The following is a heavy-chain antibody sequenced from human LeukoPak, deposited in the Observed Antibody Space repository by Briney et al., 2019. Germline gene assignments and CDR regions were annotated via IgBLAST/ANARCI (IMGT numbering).Heavy chain of an antibody. Sequence: ASVKVSCKASGYTFTGYYMHWVRQAPGQGLDWMGRINPNSGGTNYAQKFQGRVTMTRDPSISTAYMWVSRLRSADTAVYYCACIDPQGHEAYGDPGEYFDYWGQGTLVTVSS. CDR3: ACIDPQGHEAYGDPGEYFDY. CDR1: GYTFTGYY. CDR2: INPNSGGT. V-gene: IGHV1-2*06. J-gene: IGHJ4*02. D-gene: IGHD4-17*01.